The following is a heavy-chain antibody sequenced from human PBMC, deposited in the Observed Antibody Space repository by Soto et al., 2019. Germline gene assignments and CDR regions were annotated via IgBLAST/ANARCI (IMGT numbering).Heavy chain of an antibody. V-gene: IGHV4-31*01. D-gene: IGHD6-19*01. CDR3: ARLGSSCWSVDY. J-gene: IGHJ4*01. CDR1: GGSVSSGGYY. Sequence: QVQLQESGPGLVKPSQTLSLTCTVSGGSVSSGGYYWSWIRQHPGKGLEWIGYIYYSGNTYYNPFLKRLVTFSVDTSNNLFSLKLSSVTAADTAVYYCARLGSSCWSVDYWGHGTLVTVSS. CDR2: IYYSGNT.